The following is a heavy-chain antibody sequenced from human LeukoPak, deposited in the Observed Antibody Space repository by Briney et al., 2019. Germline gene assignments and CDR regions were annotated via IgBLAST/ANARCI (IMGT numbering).Heavy chain of an antibody. CDR1: GYTFTNYA. Sequence: ASVKVSCKASGYTFTNYAVHWVRQAPGQRPEWMGWINAGNGNTKYSQKFQGRVTITRDTSASTAYMELTSLRSEDTVMYYCARLNGDDSSGYYFDYWGHGTLVTVSS. V-gene: IGHV1-3*01. D-gene: IGHD3-22*01. J-gene: IGHJ4*01. CDR3: ARLNGDDSSGYYFDY. CDR2: INAGNGNT.